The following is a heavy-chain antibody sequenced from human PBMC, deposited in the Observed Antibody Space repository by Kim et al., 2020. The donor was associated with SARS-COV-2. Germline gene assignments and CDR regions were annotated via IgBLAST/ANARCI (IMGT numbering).Heavy chain of an antibody. Sequence: LKGRVTISVDTSKNQFSLKRSSVTAADTAVYYCARVIGRLRFGELLADFDYWGQGTLVTVSS. J-gene: IGHJ4*02. CDR3: ARVIGRLRFGELLADFDY. V-gene: IGHV4-59*01. D-gene: IGHD3-10*01.